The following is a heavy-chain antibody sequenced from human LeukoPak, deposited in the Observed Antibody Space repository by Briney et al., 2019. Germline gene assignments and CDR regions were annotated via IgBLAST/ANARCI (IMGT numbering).Heavy chain of an antibody. D-gene: IGHD6-13*01. J-gene: IGHJ4*02. Sequence: GASVKVSCKASGGTFSSYAISWVRQAPGQGLEWMGGIIPIFGTANYAQKFQGRVTITADKSTSTAYMELSSLRSEDTAVYYCASVYSSSWQFDYWGQGTLVTVSS. CDR3: ASVYSSSWQFDY. CDR2: IIPIFGTA. CDR1: GGTFSSYA. V-gene: IGHV1-69*06.